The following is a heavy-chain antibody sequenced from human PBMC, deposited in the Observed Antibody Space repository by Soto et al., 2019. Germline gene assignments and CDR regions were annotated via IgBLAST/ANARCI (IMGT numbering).Heavy chain of an antibody. V-gene: IGHV3-23*01. CDR2: IDGSGGDI. CDR3: ANEVVAAAYVETCLCDL. J-gene: IGHJ5*02. Sequence: EEQLLESGGDLVQPGGSLRLSCAASGFTFSSYAMGWVRQAPGTGLEWVSVIDGSGGDIYLADSVKGRFTTSSDISNSTLFLHMNRLRVEDTGRYYCANEVVAAAYVETCLCDLWRQGTLVTVSS. D-gene: IGHD3-22*01. CDR1: GFTFSSYA.